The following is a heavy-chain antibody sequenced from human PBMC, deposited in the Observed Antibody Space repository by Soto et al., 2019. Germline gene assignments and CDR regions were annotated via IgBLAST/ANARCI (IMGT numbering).Heavy chain of an antibody. CDR1: GGTFSSYA. Sequence: QVQLVQSGAEVKKPGSSVNVSCKASGGTFSSYAISWVRQAPGQGLEWMGGIIPIFGTANYAQKFQGRVTITADKSTSTADMELSSLRSEDTAVYYCASRGTATNKFDYWGQGTLVTVSS. D-gene: IGHD2-21*02. CDR3: ASRGTATNKFDY. V-gene: IGHV1-69*06. CDR2: IIPIFGTA. J-gene: IGHJ4*02.